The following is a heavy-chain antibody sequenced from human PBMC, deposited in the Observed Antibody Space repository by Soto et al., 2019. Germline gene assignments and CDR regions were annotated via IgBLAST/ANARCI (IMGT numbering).Heavy chain of an antibody. V-gene: IGHV4-34*01. CDR1: GGSFSGYY. CDR3: ARARWLRLAFDI. D-gene: IGHD5-12*01. CDR2: INHSGST. J-gene: IGHJ3*02. Sequence: SETLSLTCAVYGGSFSGYYWSWIRQPPGKGLEWTGEINHSGSTNYNPSLKSRVTISVDTSKNQYSLKLSSVTAADTAVYYCARARWLRLAFDIWGQGTMVTVSS.